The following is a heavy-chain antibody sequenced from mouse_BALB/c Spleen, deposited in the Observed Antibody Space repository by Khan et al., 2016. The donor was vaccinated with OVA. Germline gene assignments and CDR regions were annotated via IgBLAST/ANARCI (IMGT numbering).Heavy chain of an antibody. V-gene: IGHV1S81*02. CDR3: IRGGYGGFAY. CDR2: INPNNGNP. J-gene: IGHJ3*01. D-gene: IGHD3-1*01. CDR1: GYTFTSYQ. Sequence: QVQLKQSGAELVKPGASVKLSCKASGYTFTSYQMYWVKQRPGQGLEWIGEINPNNGNPNFNEKFRSKATLTVDKSSSTAFMQLSSLTSEDSAVYYCIRGGYGGFAYWGQGTLVTVSA.